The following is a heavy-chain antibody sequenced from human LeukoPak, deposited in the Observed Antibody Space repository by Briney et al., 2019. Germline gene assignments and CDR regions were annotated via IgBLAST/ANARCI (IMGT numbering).Heavy chain of an antibody. CDR3: AKLGVFQGNAFDI. CDR1: GGSISSTNW. Sequence: SVTLSLTCTVSGGSISSTNWWSWVRQPPGKGLEWIGESYPSWTTNYNPSLKSRVSISVDRSKNQFSLNMTSVTAADTAVYYCAKLGVFQGNAFDIWGQGTMVTVSS. J-gene: IGHJ3*02. V-gene: IGHV4-4*02. CDR2: SYPSWTT. D-gene: IGHD3-16*01.